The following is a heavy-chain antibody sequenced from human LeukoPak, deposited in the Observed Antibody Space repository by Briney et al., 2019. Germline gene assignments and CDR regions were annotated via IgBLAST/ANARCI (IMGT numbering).Heavy chain of an antibody. J-gene: IGHJ4*02. Sequence: PGGSLRLSCAASGFTFSSYSMYWVRQAPGKGLEWVSSISNSGNNIYYPDSVKGRFTTSRDNAKSSLYLQMSSLRAEDTAVFYCAKGDYGGDFRYFDYWGPGTLVTVSS. CDR2: ISNSGNNI. CDR1: GFTFSSYS. CDR3: AKGDYGGDFRYFDY. V-gene: IGHV3-21*04. D-gene: IGHD4-23*01.